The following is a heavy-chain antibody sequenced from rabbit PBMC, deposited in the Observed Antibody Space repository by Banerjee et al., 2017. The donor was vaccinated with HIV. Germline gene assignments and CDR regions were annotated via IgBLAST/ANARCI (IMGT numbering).Heavy chain of an antibody. J-gene: IGHJ3*01. D-gene: IGHD6-1*01. Sequence: QSLEESGGGLVKPGASLTLTCKASGFSFSSNNMCWVRQAPGKGLEWIGIIYGGSGSTDYASWVNGRFTISSDNAQNTVDPQMNSLTAADTATYFCARDLDNVGYPYATGRLDLWGPGTLVT. V-gene: IGHV1S7*01. CDR3: ARDLDNVGYPYATGRLDL. CDR1: GFSFSSNN. CDR2: IYGGSGST.